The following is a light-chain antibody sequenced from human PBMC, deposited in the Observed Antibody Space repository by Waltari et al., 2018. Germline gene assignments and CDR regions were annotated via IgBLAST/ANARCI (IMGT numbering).Light chain of an antibody. CDR2: VNSDGSH. V-gene: IGLV4-69*01. CDR1: SGHSSNV. CDR3: QTGGHGTWV. J-gene: IGLJ3*02. Sequence: QLVLTQSPSASASLGASVKLTCTLSSGHSSNVIAWHQQQPLKGPRYLMKVNSDGSHRKGDDIPDRFSGSSSGAERYLTSSSLQSEDEADYYCQTGGHGTWVFGGGTKLTVL.